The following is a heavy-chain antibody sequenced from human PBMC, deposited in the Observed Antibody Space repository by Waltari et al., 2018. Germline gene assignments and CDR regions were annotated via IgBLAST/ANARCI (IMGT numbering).Heavy chain of an antibody. V-gene: IGHV4-30-2*01. CDR3: ARVFGGNPTSGYYFDY. Sequence: QLQLQESGSGLVKPSQTLSLTCPVSGGPISSGVSPWRWIRNLPGKGLEWIGYIYHSGSTYYNPSLKSRVTISVDRSKNQFSLKLSSVTAADTAVYYCARVFGGNPTSGYYFDYWGQGTLVTVSS. J-gene: IGHJ4*02. CDR1: GGPISSGVSP. D-gene: IGHD3-3*01. CDR2: IYHSGST.